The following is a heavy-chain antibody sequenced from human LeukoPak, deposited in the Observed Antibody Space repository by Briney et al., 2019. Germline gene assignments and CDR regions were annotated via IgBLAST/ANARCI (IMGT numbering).Heavy chain of an antibody. V-gene: IGHV1-18*01. J-gene: IGHJ4*02. CDR2: ISAYNDNT. CDR1: GYTSGYTFSSNT. CDR3: ARVSGYDWESFFDY. D-gene: IGHD5-12*01. Sequence: ASVKVSCKASGYTSGYTFSSNTISWVRQAPGQGLEWMGWISAYNDNTNYAQKLQGRVSMTTDTSTSTAYMELRSLRPDDTAVYYCARVSGYDWESFFDYWGQGTLVTVSS.